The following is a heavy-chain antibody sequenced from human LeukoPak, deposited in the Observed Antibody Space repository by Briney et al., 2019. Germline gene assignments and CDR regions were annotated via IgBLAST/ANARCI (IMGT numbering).Heavy chain of an antibody. D-gene: IGHD5-18*01. CDR3: ARFEGLSYNY. J-gene: IGHJ4*02. CDR2: ICYSGST. CDR1: GGSISSSSYY. V-gene: IGHV4-39*01. Sequence: PSETLSLSCTVSGGSISSSSYYWGWIRQPPGKGLEWIGSICYSGSTYYTPSLKSRVTISVDTSKNQFSLKLSSVTAADTAVYYCARFEGLSYNYWGQGTLGNGSS.